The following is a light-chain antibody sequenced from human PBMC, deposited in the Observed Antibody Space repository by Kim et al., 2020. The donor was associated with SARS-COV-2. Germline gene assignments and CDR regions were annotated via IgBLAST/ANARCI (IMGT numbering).Light chain of an antibody. CDR2: DAS. Sequence: DIQMTQSPSSLSASVGDRLTITCQASQGIGNYLNWYQQSPGKAPKLLIYDASTLKAGVPSRFIGSGSGTDFTFTISSLEPEDIATYYCQQYHILPPTFGPGTKVDIK. CDR3: QQYHILPPT. V-gene: IGKV1-33*01. CDR1: QGIGNY. J-gene: IGKJ3*01.